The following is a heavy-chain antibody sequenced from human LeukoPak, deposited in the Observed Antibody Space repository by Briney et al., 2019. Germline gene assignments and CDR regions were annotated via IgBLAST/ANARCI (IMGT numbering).Heavy chain of an antibody. V-gene: IGHV3-74*01. Sequence: GGSLRLSCAASGFTFSDYYMSWIRQAPGKALEWVSRINDDGTFTTYADSVKGRFIISRDNAKNTLYLQMNSLRVEDTAVYYCGREILEPGKTLTYWGQGSLITVSS. CDR2: INDDGTFT. CDR1: GFTFSDYY. CDR3: GREILEPGKTLTY. D-gene: IGHD1-14*01. J-gene: IGHJ4*02.